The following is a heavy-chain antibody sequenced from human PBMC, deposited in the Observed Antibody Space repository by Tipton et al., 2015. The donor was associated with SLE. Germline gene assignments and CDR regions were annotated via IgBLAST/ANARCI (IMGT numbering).Heavy chain of an antibody. CDR3: VRALLDAVPGPSVMDV. Sequence: SLRLSCAASGFTFKNYDMHWVRQAAGKGLEWVSSIGTTNDMYYLDSVKGRFTIPREEAKNSLYLQMNSLRAGDTAVYYCVRALLDAVPGPSVMDVWGQGTTVIVSS. V-gene: IGHV3-13*01. D-gene: IGHD6-19*01. CDR1: GFTFKNYD. CDR2: IGTTNDM. J-gene: IGHJ6*02.